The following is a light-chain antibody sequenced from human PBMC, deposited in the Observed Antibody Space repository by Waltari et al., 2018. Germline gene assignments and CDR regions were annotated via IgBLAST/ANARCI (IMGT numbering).Light chain of an antibody. J-gene: IGKJ2*01. Sequence: EIVLTQSPATLSLSPGETTTLSCRASQSVGTYLAWYQQKPGQAPRLLIYDASNRATGIPDRFRDSGSGTDFTLTISSLGPEDFALYYCQQRSSWTPHTFGQGARLEIK. CDR2: DAS. V-gene: IGKV3-11*01. CDR1: QSVGTY. CDR3: QQRSSWTPHT.